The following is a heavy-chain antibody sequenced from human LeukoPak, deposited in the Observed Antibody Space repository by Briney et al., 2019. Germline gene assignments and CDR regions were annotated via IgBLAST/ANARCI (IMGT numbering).Heavy chain of an antibody. CDR2: ISGSGGST. Sequence: GGSLRLSYAASGFTFSSYAMSWVRQAPGKGLEWVSAISGSGGSTYYADSVKGRFTISRDNSKNTLYLQMNSLRAEDTAVYYCAKDPSSDWFQYYFDYWGQGTLVTVSS. V-gene: IGHV3-23*01. CDR3: AKDPSSDWFQYYFDY. J-gene: IGHJ4*02. CDR1: GFTFSSYA. D-gene: IGHD6-19*01.